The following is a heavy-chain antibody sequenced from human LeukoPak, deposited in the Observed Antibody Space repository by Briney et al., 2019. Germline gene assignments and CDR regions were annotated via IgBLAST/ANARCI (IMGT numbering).Heavy chain of an antibody. J-gene: IGHJ5*02. CDR2: IYYSGST. Sequence: SETLSLTCTVSGGSISSYYWSWIRQPPGKGLEWIGYIYYSGSTNYNPSLKRRVTISVDTSKNQFSLKLSSVTAADTAVYYCARDRTSKQQLVGGGTWFDPWGQGTLVTVSS. D-gene: IGHD6-13*01. CDR1: GGSISSYY. CDR3: ARDRTSKQQLVGGGTWFDP. V-gene: IGHV4-59*01.